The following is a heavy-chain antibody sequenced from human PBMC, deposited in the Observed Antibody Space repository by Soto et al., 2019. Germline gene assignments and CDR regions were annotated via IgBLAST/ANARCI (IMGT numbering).Heavy chain of an antibody. CDR1: GGSISSYY. CDR2: IYYSGST. Sequence: SETLSLTCIVSGGSISSYYWSWIRQPPGKGLEWIGYIYYSGSTYYNPSLKSRVTISVDTSKNQFSLKLSSVTAADTAVYYCARSVFPWGQGTLVTVSS. CDR3: ARSVFP. V-gene: IGHV4-59*06. J-gene: IGHJ5*02.